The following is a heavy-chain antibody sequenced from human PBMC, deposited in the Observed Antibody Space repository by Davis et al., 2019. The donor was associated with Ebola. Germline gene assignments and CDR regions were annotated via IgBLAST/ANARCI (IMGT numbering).Heavy chain of an antibody. D-gene: IGHD4-23*01. J-gene: IGHJ6*02. CDR3: VRGTMVVRGDGMHV. Sequence: GGSLRLTCAASGFTFSTTAMHCVRQAPGKGLEWVAAISFGESDKFYADSVKGRFTISRDNSRNTLYLQMYSLRPEDTATYYCVRGTMVVRGDGMHVWGQGTTVTVSS. V-gene: IGHV3-30-3*01. CDR1: GFTFSTTA. CDR2: ISFGESDK.